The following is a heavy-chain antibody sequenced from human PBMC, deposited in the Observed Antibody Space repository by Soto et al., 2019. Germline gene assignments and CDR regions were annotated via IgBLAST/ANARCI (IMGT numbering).Heavy chain of an antibody. CDR1: GGTFSSYA. CDR2: IIPIFGTA. CDR3: ARDRSGWTTFDYYYGMDG. J-gene: IGHJ6*02. D-gene: IGHD6-19*01. Sequence: GASVKVSCKASGGTFSSYAISWVRQAPGQGLEWMGGIIPIFGTANYAQKFQGRVTITADESTSTAYMELSSLRSEDTAVYYCARDRSGWTTFDYYYGMDGWGQGTTVTVSS. V-gene: IGHV1-69*13.